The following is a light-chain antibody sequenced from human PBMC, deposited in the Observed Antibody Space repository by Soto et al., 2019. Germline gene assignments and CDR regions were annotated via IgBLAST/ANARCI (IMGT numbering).Light chain of an antibody. CDR2: DAS. V-gene: IGKV3-11*01. Sequence: EIVLTQSPATLSLSPGERATLSCRASQSISYNLAWYQQKPGQAPRLLMYDASNRATGVPARFSGSGSGTDFTLSISSLEPEDFAVYYCQQRGDWPLYTFGQGSRLEIK. CDR3: QQRGDWPLYT. J-gene: IGKJ2*01. CDR1: QSISYN.